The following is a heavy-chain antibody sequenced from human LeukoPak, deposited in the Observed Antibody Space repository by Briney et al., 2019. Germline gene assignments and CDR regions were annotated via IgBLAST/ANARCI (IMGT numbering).Heavy chain of an antibody. CDR2: ISSSSSYI. D-gene: IGHD3-22*01. V-gene: IGHV3-21*01. CDR3: ARDYYDSSGYYVEKRFDY. J-gene: IGHJ4*02. Sequence: GGSLRLSCAASGFTFSSYSINWVRQAPGKGLEWVSSISSSSSYIYYADSVKGRFTISRDNAKNSLYLQMNSLRAEDTAVYYCARDYYDSSGYYVEKRFDYWGQGTLVTVSS. CDR1: GFTFSSYS.